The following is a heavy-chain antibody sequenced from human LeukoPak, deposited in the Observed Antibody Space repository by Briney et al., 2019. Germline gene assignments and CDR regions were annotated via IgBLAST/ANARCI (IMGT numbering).Heavy chain of an antibody. J-gene: IGHJ4*02. V-gene: IGHV4-59*01. CDR3: ARTSMIAPAPLLDY. CDR2: IYYSGST. D-gene: IGHD6-13*01. Sequence: PSETLSLTCTVSGGSISSYYWSWIRQPPGKGLEWIGYIYYSGSTNYNPSLKSRVTISVDTSKNQFSLKLSSVTAADTAVYYCARTSMIAPAPLLDYWGQGTLVTVSS. CDR1: GGSISSYY.